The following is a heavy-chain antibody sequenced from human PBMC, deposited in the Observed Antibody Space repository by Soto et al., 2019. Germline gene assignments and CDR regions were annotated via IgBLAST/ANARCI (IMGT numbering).Heavy chain of an antibody. CDR3: ARGSGMGAPDGSFDI. V-gene: IGHV1-69*06. D-gene: IGHD1-26*01. CDR1: GGTFGSYA. CDR2: IIPIFGTA. J-gene: IGHJ3*02. Sequence: SVKVSCKASGGTFGSYASSWVRQAPGQGLEWMGGIIPIFGTANYAQKFQGRVTITADKSTSTAYMELSSLRSEDTAVYYCARGSGMGAPDGSFDIWGQGTIVTVSS.